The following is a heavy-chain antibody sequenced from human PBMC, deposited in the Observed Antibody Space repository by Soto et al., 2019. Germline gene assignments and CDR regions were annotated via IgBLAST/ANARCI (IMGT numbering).Heavy chain of an antibody. CDR3: AREWGYCSGGSCYSFGY. V-gene: IGHV3-33*01. D-gene: IGHD2-15*01. CDR1: GFTFRRYW. CDR2: IWYDGSNK. J-gene: IGHJ4*02. Sequence: GGAPGLSCSASGFTFRRYWLHRVRPGPGKGLEWVAVIWYDGSNKYYADSVKGRFTISRDNSKNTLYLQMNSLRAEDTAVYYCAREWGYCSGGSCYSFGYWGQGTLVTVSS.